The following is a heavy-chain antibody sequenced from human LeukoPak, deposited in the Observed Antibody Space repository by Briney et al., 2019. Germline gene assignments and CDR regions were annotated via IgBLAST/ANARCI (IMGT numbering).Heavy chain of an antibody. D-gene: IGHD6-13*01. V-gene: IGHV5-51*01. CDR2: IYPADSDI. CDR3: ARHFDGISAAGGGLDY. CDR1: GYSFITYW. Sequence: GESLKISCTGSGYSFITYWIAWVRQMPGKGLEWMGIIYPADSDIRYGSSFQGQVTISADRSINTAYLQWSSLEASDTAIYYCARHFDGISAAGGGLDYWAQETPVTVSS. J-gene: IGHJ4*02.